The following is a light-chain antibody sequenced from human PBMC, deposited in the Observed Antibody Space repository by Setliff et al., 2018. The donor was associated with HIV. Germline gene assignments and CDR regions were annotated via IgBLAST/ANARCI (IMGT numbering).Light chain of an antibody. V-gene: IGLV2-11*01. CDR2: DVT. Sequence: QSALAQPRSVSGSPGQSVTISCTGTSSDIGTYNYVSWYQQHPGKAPKLMIYDVTKRPSGVPDRFSGSKSGNTASLTISGLHTDDEADYYCCSYGGNSVSYVFGTGTKGTVL. J-gene: IGLJ1*01. CDR3: CSYGGNSVSYV. CDR1: SSDIGTYNY.